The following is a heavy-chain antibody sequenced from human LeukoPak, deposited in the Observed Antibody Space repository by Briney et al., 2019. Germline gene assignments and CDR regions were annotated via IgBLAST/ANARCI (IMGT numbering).Heavy chain of an antibody. V-gene: IGHV3-23*01. CDR2: ISPSGDRT. CDR1: GFTFGSYG. Sequence: TGGSLRLSCAASGFTFGSYGMSWVRQAPGKGLEWVSFISPSGDRTSNADSVEGRLTISRDNPRDTLYLQMNSLRDEDTAGYYCAIMHGYYDGSGYWVQWGQGTLVTVSS. CDR3: AIMHGYYDGSGYWVQ. J-gene: IGHJ4*02. D-gene: IGHD3-22*01.